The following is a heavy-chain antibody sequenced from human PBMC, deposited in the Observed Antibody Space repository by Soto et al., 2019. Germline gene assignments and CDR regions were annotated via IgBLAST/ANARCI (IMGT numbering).Heavy chain of an antibody. CDR3: ARARWYDAFDV. J-gene: IGHJ3*01. CDR1: GFFISSGNY. Sequence: SETLSLTCAVSGFFISSGNYWVFIRKPPGKGLEWIGSIFHGGNTYYNPSLKSRVTISVDMSKNQFSLKVNSVTAADTAVYYCARARWYDAFDVWGQGTVVIVSS. V-gene: IGHV4-38-2*01. D-gene: IGHD2-15*01. CDR2: IFHGGNT.